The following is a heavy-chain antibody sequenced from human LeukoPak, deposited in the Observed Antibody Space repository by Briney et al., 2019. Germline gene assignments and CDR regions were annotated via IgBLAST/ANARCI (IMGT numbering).Heavy chain of an antibody. CDR2: ISYDGSNK. D-gene: IGHD2-21*02. CDR1: GFTFRNYV. J-gene: IGHJ4*02. CDR3: ARDTCGGDCYSDY. Sequence: GGSLRLSCAASGFTFRNYVIHWVRQAPGKGLEWVAVISYDGSNKYYADSVEGRFTISRDNSKNTLYLQMNSLRAEDTAVYYCARDTCGGDCYSDYWGQGTLVTVSS. V-gene: IGHV3-30-3*01.